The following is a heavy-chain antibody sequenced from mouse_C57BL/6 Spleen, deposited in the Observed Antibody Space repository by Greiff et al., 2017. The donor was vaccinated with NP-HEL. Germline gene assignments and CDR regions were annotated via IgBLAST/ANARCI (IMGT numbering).Heavy chain of an antibody. J-gene: IGHJ2*01. Sequence: VQLQQPGAELVMPGASVKLSCKASGYTFTSYWMHWVKQRPGQGLEWIGEIDPSDSYTNYNQKFKGKSTLTVDKSSSTAYMQLSSLTSEDSAVYYCARGWHFDYWGQGTTLTVSS. CDR1: GYTFTSYW. CDR2: IDPSDSYT. V-gene: IGHV1-69*01. D-gene: IGHD1-1*02. CDR3: ARGWHFDY.